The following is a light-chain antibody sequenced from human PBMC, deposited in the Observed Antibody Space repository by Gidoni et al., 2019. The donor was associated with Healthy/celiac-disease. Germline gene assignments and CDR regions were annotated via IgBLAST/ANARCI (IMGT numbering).Light chain of an antibody. CDR1: NLGDKY. CDR2: QDS. J-gene: IGLJ2*01. CDR3: QAWDSSTLVV. Sequence: SYELHQPPSVSVSPGQTASITCSGDNLGDKYACWYQQKPGQSPVLVIYQDSKRPSGIPVRFSGSNSGNTATLTISGTQAMDEADYYCQAWDSSTLVVFGGGTKLTVL. V-gene: IGLV3-1*01.